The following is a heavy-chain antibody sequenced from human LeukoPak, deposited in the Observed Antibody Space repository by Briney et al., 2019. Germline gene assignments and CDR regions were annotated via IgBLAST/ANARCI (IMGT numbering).Heavy chain of an antibody. J-gene: IGHJ4*02. V-gene: IGHV4-4*02. CDR2: IYHSGST. CDR1: GGSISSSNW. Sequence: SETLSLTCAVSGGSISSSNWWSWVRQPPGKGLEWIGEIYHSGSTNYNPSLKSRVTILVDKSKNQFSLKLSSVTAADTAVYYCARDRKSHDFWSGYYDDGFDYWGQGTLVTVSS. CDR3: ARDRKSHDFWSGYYDDGFDY. D-gene: IGHD3-3*01.